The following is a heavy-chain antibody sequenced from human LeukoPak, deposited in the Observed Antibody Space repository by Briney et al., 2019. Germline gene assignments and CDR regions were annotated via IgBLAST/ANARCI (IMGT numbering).Heavy chain of an antibody. CDR1: GFTFSSYG. D-gene: IGHD3-10*01. CDR3: AKDRQYYPFDY. V-gene: IGHV3-30*18. J-gene: IGHJ4*02. CDR2: ISYDGSNK. Sequence: SGGSLRLSCAASGFTFSSYGMHWVRQAPGKGLEWVAVISYDGSNKYYADSVKGRFTISRDNSKNTLYLQMNSLRAEDTAVYYCAKDRQYYPFDYWGQGTLVTVSS.